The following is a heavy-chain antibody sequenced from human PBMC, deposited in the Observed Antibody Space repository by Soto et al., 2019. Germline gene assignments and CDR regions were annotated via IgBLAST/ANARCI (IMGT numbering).Heavy chain of an antibody. Sequence: VGSLRLSCAASGFTFSSYAMHWVRQAPGKGLEWVAVISYDGSNKYYADSVKGRFTISRDNSKNTLYLQMNSLRAEDTAVYYCARDELLGNYYYGMDVWGQGTTVTVSS. V-gene: IGHV3-30-3*01. CDR3: ARDELLGNYYYGMDV. J-gene: IGHJ6*02. CDR2: ISYDGSNK. D-gene: IGHD1-26*01. CDR1: GFTFSSYA.